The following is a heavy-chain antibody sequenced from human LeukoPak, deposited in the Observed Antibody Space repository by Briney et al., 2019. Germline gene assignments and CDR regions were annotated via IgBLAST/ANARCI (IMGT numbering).Heavy chain of an antibody. J-gene: IGHJ4*02. Sequence: GGSLRLSCAASGFTFDAYAMHWVRQAPGKGLEWVSGISWNNSSIGYADSVKGRFTISRDNTKNSLYLQMNSLRAEDTAFYYCAKDTQPLGIGSGDFDYWGQGTLVTVSS. D-gene: IGHD7-27*01. CDR3: AKDTQPLGIGSGDFDY. CDR1: GFTFDAYA. V-gene: IGHV3-9*01. CDR2: ISWNNSSI.